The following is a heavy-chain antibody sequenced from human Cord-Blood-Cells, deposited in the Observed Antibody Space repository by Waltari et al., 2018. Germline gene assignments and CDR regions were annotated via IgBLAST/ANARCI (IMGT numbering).Heavy chain of an antibody. Sequence: LSLTCAISGESVSSNSAAWNWIRQSPSTGLEWLGRTYYGSKWYNDYAVSVKSRITINPDTSKNQFSLQLNSVTPADTAVYYCARDLSSSWYDYWGQGTLVTVSS. CDR2: TYYGSKWYN. CDR3: ARDLSSSWYDY. J-gene: IGHJ4*02. V-gene: IGHV6-1*01. D-gene: IGHD6-13*01. CDR1: GESVSSNSAA.